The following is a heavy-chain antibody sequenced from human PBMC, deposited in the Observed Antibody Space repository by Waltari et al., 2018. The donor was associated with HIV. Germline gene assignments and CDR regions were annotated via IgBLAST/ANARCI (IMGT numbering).Heavy chain of an antibody. CDR1: GGSISSGGFY. D-gene: IGHD1-26*01. V-gene: IGHV4-31*01. CDR2: IYYRGNI. J-gene: IGHJ3*02. Sequence: QVQLQESGPGLIKHSQTLSLTCTVSGGSISSGGFYWSWIRQHPGKGLEWIGYIYYRGNIYYNPSLKSPITISLDTSKNQFSLKLSSVTAADTAVYYCARVFSSGSYPDAFDIWGPGTMVTVSP. CDR3: ARVFSSGSYPDAFDI.